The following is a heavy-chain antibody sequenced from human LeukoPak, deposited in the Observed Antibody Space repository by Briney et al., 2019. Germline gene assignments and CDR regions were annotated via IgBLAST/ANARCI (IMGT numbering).Heavy chain of an antibody. CDR2: IYSGGST. J-gene: IGHJ4*02. D-gene: IGHD3-22*01. Sequence: GGSLRLSCAASGFTVSSNYMSWVRQAPGKGLEWVSVIYSGGSTYYADSVKGRYTISRDNSKNTLYLQMNSLRAEDTAVYYCARYSSGNFDYWGQGTLVTVSS. V-gene: IGHV3-53*01. CDR3: ARYSSGNFDY. CDR1: GFTVSSNY.